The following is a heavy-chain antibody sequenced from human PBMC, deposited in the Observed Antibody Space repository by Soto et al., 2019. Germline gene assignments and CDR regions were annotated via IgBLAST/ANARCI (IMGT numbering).Heavy chain of an antibody. J-gene: IGHJ4*02. V-gene: IGHV3-21*01. CDR1: GFPFSAYN. CDR2: ITVGSSHI. Sequence: GGSLRLSCTGSGFPFSAYNINWVRQAPGKGLEWVSSITVGSSHIYQPNSMKGRFTTSRDDAKNSVYLQIDSLRDEDTALYYCSRSPEVGVRGAYWGQGTLVTVSS. CDR3: SRSPEVGVRGAY. D-gene: IGHD3-16*01.